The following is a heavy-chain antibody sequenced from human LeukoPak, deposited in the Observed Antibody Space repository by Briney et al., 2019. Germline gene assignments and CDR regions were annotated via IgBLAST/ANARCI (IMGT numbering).Heavy chain of an antibody. CDR2: IHHSGST. J-gene: IGHJ6*03. Sequence: SETLSLTCNVSGYSISSGYYWGWIRQPPGKGLEWIASIHHSGSTYYNPSLKSRVTISRDTSKNHFSLELSSVTAADTAVYFCARGRVSSSSWYSTYYYYFYMDVWGKGTTVTVSS. CDR1: GYSISSGYY. CDR3: ARGRVSSSSWYSTYYYYFYMDV. V-gene: IGHV4-38-2*02. D-gene: IGHD6-13*01.